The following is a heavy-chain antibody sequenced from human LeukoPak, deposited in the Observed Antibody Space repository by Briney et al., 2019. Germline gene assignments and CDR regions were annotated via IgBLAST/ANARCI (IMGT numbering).Heavy chain of an antibody. D-gene: IGHD6-13*01. CDR1: GFTFSSYA. Sequence: GGSLRLSCAASGFTFSSYAMSWVRQAPGKGLEWVSAISGSGGSTYYADSVKGRFTISRDNSKNTLYLQMNSLRAEDTAVYYCAKPEQLVFSNYYMDVWGKGTTVTVSS. V-gene: IGHV3-23*01. CDR3: AKPEQLVFSNYYMDV. J-gene: IGHJ6*03. CDR2: ISGSGGST.